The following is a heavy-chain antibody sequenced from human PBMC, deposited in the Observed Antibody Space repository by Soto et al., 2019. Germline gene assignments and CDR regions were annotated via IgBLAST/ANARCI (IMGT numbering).Heavy chain of an antibody. CDR1: GGTFSSYA. D-gene: IGHD1-26*01. Sequence: AVKVSFKASGGTFSSYAISWVRQAPGQGLDCMGGIIPIFGTANYAQKFQGRVTITADESTSTAYMELSSLRSEDTAVYDCARDPWVGAVYYGMDVWGQGTTVTVSS. CDR2: IIPIFGTA. CDR3: ARDPWVGAVYYGMDV. V-gene: IGHV1-69*13. J-gene: IGHJ6*02.